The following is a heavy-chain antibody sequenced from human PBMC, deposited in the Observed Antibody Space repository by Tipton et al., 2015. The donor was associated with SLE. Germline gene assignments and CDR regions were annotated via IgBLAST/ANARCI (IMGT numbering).Heavy chain of an antibody. V-gene: IGHV3-21*01. Sequence: GSLRLSCAASDSTFSTYTMSWVRQAPGKGLEWISSISTYSTYIHYADALKGRFTISGDNAKNSLYLDMNSLTAEDSALYYCARQSDFWSGSSHPDWYYDLWGRGTLVTVSS. CDR2: ISTYSTYI. J-gene: IGHJ2*01. CDR1: DSTFSTYT. CDR3: ARQSDFWSGSSHPDWYYDL. D-gene: IGHD3-3*01.